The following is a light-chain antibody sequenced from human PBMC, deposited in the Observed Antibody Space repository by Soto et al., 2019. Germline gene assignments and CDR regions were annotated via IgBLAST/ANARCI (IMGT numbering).Light chain of an antibody. CDR3: LLSYSGARV. J-gene: IGLJ2*01. V-gene: IGLV7-46*01. CDR1: TGTVTSGHF. CDR2: DTF. Sequence: QAVVTQEPSLTMSPGGTVTLTCGSSTGTVTSGHFHYWFQPKPGQAPKTLIYDTFNKHSWTPGRFSGSLLGDKAALTLSGAQPEDEADSYCLLSYSGARVFGGGTKLTVL.